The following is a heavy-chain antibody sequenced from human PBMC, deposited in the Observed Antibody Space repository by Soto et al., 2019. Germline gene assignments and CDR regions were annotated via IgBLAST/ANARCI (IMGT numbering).Heavy chain of an antibody. V-gene: IGHV3-74*02. J-gene: IGHJ3*01. D-gene: IGHD1-26*01. CDR3: ARGDSGAFEL. Sequence: EVQLVESGGGLVRPGGYLRLSCAASGFTFSYYWMHWVRQAPGKGLVWFSRIHSDGSSTTYADFVKGRFIMSRDNARNTVDLQINSVRVQNAPVYYCARGDSGAFELWGQATEVIVAS. CDR1: GFTFSYYW. CDR2: IHSDGSST.